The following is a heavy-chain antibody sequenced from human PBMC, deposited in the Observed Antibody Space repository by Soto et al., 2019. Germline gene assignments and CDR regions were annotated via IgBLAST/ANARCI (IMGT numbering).Heavy chain of an antibody. CDR2: IIPIFGTA. D-gene: IGHD3-10*01. J-gene: IGHJ5*02. CDR1: GGTFSSYA. CDR3: ARVEVSGGPFDP. V-gene: IGHV1-69*06. Sequence: SVKVSCKASGGTFSSYAISWVRQAPGQGLEWMGGIIPIFGTANYAQKFQGRVTITADKSTSTAYMELSSLRSEDTAVYYCARVEVSGGPFDPWGQGTLVTVSS.